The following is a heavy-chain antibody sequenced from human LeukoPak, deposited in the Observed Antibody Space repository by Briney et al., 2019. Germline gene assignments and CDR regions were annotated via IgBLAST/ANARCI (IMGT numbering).Heavy chain of an antibody. J-gene: IGHJ6*03. CDR3: ARDGPVLYYYYMDV. CDR2: INPSGGST. V-gene: IGHV1-46*01. Sequence: ASVKVSCKASGYTFTSYYMHWVRQAPGQGLEWMGIINPSGGSTSYAQKFQGRVTMTTDTSTSTAYMELRSLRSDDTAVYYCARDGPVLYYYYMDVWGKGTTVTVSS. CDR1: GYTFTSYY.